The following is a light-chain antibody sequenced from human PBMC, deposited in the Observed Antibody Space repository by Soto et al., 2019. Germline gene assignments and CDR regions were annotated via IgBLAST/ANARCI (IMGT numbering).Light chain of an antibody. V-gene: IGKV3-20*01. J-gene: IGKJ1*01. CDR3: QQYSSAPRT. CDR1: QSVGSSY. Sequence: PGERATLPCSASQSVGSSYLAWYQQKPGQAPRLLMYGASSRATGIPDRFNGSGSGTDFTLTISRLEPEDSAVYYCQQYSSAPRTFGQGTKVDIK. CDR2: GAS.